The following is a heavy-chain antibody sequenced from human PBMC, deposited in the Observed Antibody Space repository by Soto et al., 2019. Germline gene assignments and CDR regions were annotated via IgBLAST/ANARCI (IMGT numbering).Heavy chain of an antibody. V-gene: IGHV4-30-4*01. Sequence: SETLSLTCTVSGGSISSGDYYWSWIRQPPGKGLEWIGYIYYSGSTYYNPSLKSRVTISVDTSKNQFSLKLSSVTAADTAVYYCARDSGWPRPGAYNWFDPWGQGTRVTVS. CDR2: IYYSGST. D-gene: IGHD3-10*01. CDR1: GGSISSGDYY. CDR3: ARDSGWPRPGAYNWFDP. J-gene: IGHJ5*02.